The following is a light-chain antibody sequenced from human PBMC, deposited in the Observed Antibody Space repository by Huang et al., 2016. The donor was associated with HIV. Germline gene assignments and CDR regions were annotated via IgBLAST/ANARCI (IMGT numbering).Light chain of an antibody. CDR1: QSVSSN. J-gene: IGKJ1*01. CDR2: GAS. Sequence: EIVMTQSPATLSVSPGERATLSCGASQSVSSNLAWYQQKPGRTPRLIIFGASTRAAGVPVRFSGSGSGTEFTLTISSLRSEDFAVYYCQQYDNWPPTFGQGTKVEI. CDR3: QQYDNWPPT. V-gene: IGKV3-15*01.